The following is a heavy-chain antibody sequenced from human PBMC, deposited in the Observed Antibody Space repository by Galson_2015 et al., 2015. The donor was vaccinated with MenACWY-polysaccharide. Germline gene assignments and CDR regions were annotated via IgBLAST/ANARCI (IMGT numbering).Heavy chain of an antibody. Sequence: SVKVSCKASGYTFTDCYIHWVRQAPGQGLEWMGWINPNGGGTHYEQKYQARVTMTRDTSINTAYMELSRLRSEDTAVYYCASTKAGTHYFEYWGQGTLLTVSS. CDR2: INPNGGGT. CDR1: GYTFTDCY. D-gene: IGHD6-19*01. CDR3: ASTKAGTHYFEY. V-gene: IGHV1-2*02. J-gene: IGHJ4*02.